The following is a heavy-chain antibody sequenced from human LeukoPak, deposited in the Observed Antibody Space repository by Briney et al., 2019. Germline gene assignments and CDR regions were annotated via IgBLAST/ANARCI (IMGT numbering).Heavy chain of an antibody. CDR1: GYTFTTYA. CDR3: AREFHYHTRGYAFDS. D-gene: IGHD3-22*01. Sequence: ASVKVSCKASGYTFTTYAMNWVRQAPGQGLEWMGWINTNTGNPTYAQGFTGRFVFSLDTSVSTAYLQINSLKAEETAVYYCAREFHYHTRGYAFDSWGQGTLVTVSS. CDR2: INTNTGNP. V-gene: IGHV7-4-1*02. J-gene: IGHJ4*02.